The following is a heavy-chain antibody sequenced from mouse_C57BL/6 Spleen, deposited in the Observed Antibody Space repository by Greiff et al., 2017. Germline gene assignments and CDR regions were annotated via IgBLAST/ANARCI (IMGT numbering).Heavy chain of an antibody. CDR2: IDPSDSYT. CDR3: ARRDYDYVDAMDY. V-gene: IGHV1-50*01. J-gene: IGHJ4*01. CDR1: GYTFTSYW. Sequence: VQLQQPGAELVKPGASVKLSCKASGYTFTSYWMQWVKQRPGQGLEWIGEIDPSDSYTNYNQKFKGKATLTVDTSSSTAYMQLSSLTSEYSAVYYCARRDYDYVDAMDYWGQGTSVTVSA. D-gene: IGHD2-4*01.